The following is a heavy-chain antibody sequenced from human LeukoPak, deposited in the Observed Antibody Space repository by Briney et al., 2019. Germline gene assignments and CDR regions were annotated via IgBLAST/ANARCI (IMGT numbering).Heavy chain of an antibody. D-gene: IGHD1-26*01. Sequence: PGGSLRLSCAASGFTFSSYGMHWVRQAPGKGLEWVAVISYDGSNKYYADSVKGRFTISRDNSKNTLYLQMNSLRAEDTAVYYCAKALGRDYYYGMDVWGQGTTVTVSS. CDR1: GFTFSSYG. CDR3: AKALGRDYYYGMDV. V-gene: IGHV3-30*18. CDR2: ISYDGSNK. J-gene: IGHJ6*02.